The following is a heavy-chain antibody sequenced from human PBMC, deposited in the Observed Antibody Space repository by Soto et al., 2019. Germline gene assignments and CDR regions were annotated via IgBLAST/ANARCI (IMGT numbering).Heavy chain of an antibody. CDR1: GYMFNNYG. D-gene: IGHD1-7*01. CDR3: ARDLLPMLGTPTDPFVI. CDR2: ISPYNGNT. V-gene: IGHV1-18*04. Sequence: GASVKVSCKASGYMFNNYGISWVRQAPGQGLEWMAWISPYNGNTNYAQKFQGRVTMTADSFTSTAHMELRSLKNDDTAVYSCARDLLPMLGTPTDPFVIWCPGIIVTLFS. J-gene: IGHJ3*02.